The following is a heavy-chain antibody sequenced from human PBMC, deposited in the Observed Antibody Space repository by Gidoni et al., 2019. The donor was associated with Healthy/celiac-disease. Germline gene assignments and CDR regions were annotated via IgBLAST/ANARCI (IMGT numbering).Heavy chain of an antibody. CDR2: ISSSGSTI. Sequence: EVQLVESGGGLVQPGGSLRRSGAASGCTFSRYEMTWVRQAPGKGLEGVSYISSSGSTIYYAASVKGRFTISRDNAKNSLYLQMNSLRAEDTAVYYCAKGYCSGGSCYSDAFDIWGQGTMVTVSS. V-gene: IGHV3-48*03. CDR1: GCTFSRYE. D-gene: IGHD2-15*01. CDR3: AKGYCSGGSCYSDAFDI. J-gene: IGHJ3*02.